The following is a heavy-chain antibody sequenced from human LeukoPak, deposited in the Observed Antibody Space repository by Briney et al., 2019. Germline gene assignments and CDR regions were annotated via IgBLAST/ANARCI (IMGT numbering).Heavy chain of an antibody. J-gene: IGHJ4*02. CDR1: GFTFSSYG. CDR2: ISGSGGTT. D-gene: IGHD3-22*01. V-gene: IGHV3-23*01. Sequence: PGGSLRLSCAASGFTFSSYGMNWVRQAPGKGLEWVSGISGSGGTTYYADSVKGRFTISRDNSKNSLSLQVSSLRAEDTAVYYCAKTNGYYSEWGKGTRVTVS. CDR3: AKTNGYYSE.